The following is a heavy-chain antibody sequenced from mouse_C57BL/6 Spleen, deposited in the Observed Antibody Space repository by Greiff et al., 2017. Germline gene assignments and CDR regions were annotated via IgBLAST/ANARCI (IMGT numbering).Heavy chain of an antibody. CDR3: TTHTWFAY. J-gene: IGHJ3*01. CDR1: GFNIKDDY. V-gene: IGHV14-4*01. CDR2: IDPENGDT. Sequence: VQLQQSGAELVRPGASVKLSCTASGFNIKDDYMHWVKQRPEQGLEWIGWIDPENGDTEYASKFQGKATKTADTSSNTAYLQLSSLTSEDTAVYYCTTHTWFAYWGQGTLVTVSA.